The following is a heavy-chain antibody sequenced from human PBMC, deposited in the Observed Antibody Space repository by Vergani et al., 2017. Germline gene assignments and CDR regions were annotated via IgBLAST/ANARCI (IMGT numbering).Heavy chain of an antibody. CDR3: ARGGYYYGSGSQRFDY. CDR2: INHSGST. CDR1: GGSFSGYY. D-gene: IGHD3-10*01. Sequence: QVQLQQWGAGLLKPSETLSLTCAVYGGSFSGYYWSWIRQPPGEGLEWIGEINHSGSTNYNPSLKSRVTISVDTSKNQFSLKLSSVTAADTAVYYCARGGYYYGSGSQRFDYWGQGTLVTVSS. V-gene: IGHV4-34*01. J-gene: IGHJ4*02.